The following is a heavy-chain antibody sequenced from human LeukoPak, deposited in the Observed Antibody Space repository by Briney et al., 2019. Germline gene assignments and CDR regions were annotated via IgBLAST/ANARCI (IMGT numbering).Heavy chain of an antibody. CDR2: MNPNSGNT. CDR1: GYTFTSYD. CDR3: ARAHSSSWPYYYYGMDV. Sequence: ASVKVSCKASGYTFTSYDINWVRQATGQGLEWMGWMNPNSGNTGYAQKFQGRVTMTRNTSISTAYMELSSLRSEDTAVYYCARAHSSSWPYYYYGMDVWGQGTTVTVSS. V-gene: IGHV1-8*01. J-gene: IGHJ6*02. D-gene: IGHD6-13*01.